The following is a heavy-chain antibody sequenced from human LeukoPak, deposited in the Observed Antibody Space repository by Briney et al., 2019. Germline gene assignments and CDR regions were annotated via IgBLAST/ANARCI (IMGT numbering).Heavy chain of an antibody. J-gene: IGHJ4*02. D-gene: IGHD5-18*01. CDR3: ARSQARGYSYGYTDY. V-gene: IGHV1-18*01. Sequence: GASVKVSCKASGYTFTSYGISWVRPAPGQGLEWMGWISAYNGNTNYAQKLQGRVTMTTDTSTSTAYMELRSLRSDDTAVYYCARSQARGYSYGYTDYWGQGTLVTVSS. CDR1: GYTFTSYG. CDR2: ISAYNGNT.